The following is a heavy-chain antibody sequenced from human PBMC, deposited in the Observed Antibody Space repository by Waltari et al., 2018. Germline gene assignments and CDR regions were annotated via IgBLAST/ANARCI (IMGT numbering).Heavy chain of an antibody. Sequence: QVQLVASGGGVVKPGRSLRPSCAASGFPFSRTALHWVRQAPGKGLDWVAVISYDGINKYYADSVKGRFTISRDNSKNTLYLQMNSLRAEDTAVYYCARVVYYDSSGYYDYWGQGTLVTVSS. J-gene: IGHJ4*02. CDR2: ISYDGINK. V-gene: IGHV3-30-3*01. D-gene: IGHD3-22*01. CDR3: ARVVYYDSSGYYDY. CDR1: GFPFSRTA.